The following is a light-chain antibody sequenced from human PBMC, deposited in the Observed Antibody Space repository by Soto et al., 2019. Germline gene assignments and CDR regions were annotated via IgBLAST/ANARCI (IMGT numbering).Light chain of an antibody. CDR3: HQDNNWPPWT. V-gene: IGKV3D-15*01. CDR2: GAS. Sequence: EIVMTQSPATLSVSPGERATLSCRASQSVSSNLAWYQQKPGQAPRPLIYGASTRATGIPAKFRGSGSGTECTLTISSLQSEYFAVYYCHQDNNWPPWTFGQGTKVVIK. CDR1: QSVSSN. J-gene: IGKJ1*01.